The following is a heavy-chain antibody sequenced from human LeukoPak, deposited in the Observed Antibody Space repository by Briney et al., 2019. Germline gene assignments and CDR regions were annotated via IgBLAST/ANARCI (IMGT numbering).Heavy chain of an antibody. Sequence: PGGSLRLSCAASGFSFSDYDIHWVRLAPGKGLEWVTFIRYDGSNKYYADSVKGRFTISRDNSKNTLYLQMNSLRAEDTAVYYCAKSLQGYSLRGYFDYWGQGTLVTVSS. CDR2: IRYDGSNK. CDR3: AKSLQGYSLRGYFDY. D-gene: IGHD5-18*01. CDR1: GFSFSDYD. J-gene: IGHJ4*02. V-gene: IGHV3-30*02.